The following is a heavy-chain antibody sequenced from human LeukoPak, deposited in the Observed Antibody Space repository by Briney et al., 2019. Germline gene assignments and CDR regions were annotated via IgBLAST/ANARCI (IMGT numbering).Heavy chain of an antibody. V-gene: IGHV3-23*01. CDR3: AREELEIDY. J-gene: IGHJ4*02. CDR1: GFTFSSYA. Sequence: GGSLRLSCAASGFTFSSYAMSWVRQAPGKGLEWVSAISCSGGRTYYADSVKGRFTIPRDNSKNTLYLQMDSLRAEDTAVYYCAREELEIDYWGQGALVTVSS. D-gene: IGHD1-1*01. CDR2: ISCSGGRT.